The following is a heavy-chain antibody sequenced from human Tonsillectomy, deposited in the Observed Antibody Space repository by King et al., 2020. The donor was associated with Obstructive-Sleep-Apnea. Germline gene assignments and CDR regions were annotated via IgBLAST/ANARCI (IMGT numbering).Heavy chain of an antibody. CDR2: IYTSGST. Sequence: QLQESGPGLVKTSETLSLTCTVSGGSISSYYWSWIRQPAGKGLEWIGRIYTSGSTNYNPSLKSRVTMSVDTSKNQFSLKLSSVTAADTAVYYCARVEYSSSSSPFDIWGQGTMVTVSS. V-gene: IGHV4-4*07. D-gene: IGHD6-13*01. CDR1: GGSISSYY. J-gene: IGHJ3*02. CDR3: ARVEYSSSSSPFDI.